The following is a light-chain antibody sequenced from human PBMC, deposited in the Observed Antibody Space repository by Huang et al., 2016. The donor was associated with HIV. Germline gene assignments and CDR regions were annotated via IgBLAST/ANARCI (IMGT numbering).Light chain of an antibody. CDR3: MQALQTPF. CDR2: LGS. Sequence: DIVMTQSPLSLPVTPGEPASISCRSSQSLLHSNGYNYLDWYLQKLGQPPQLLIYLGSNRASGVPDRFSGSGSGTNFTLKISRVEAEDVGVYYCMQALQTPFFGGGTKVDIK. V-gene: IGKV2-28*01. CDR1: QSLLHSNGYNY. J-gene: IGKJ4*01.